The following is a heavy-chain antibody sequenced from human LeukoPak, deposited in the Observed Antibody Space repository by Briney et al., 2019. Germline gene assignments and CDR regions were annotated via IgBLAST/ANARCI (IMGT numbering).Heavy chain of an antibody. J-gene: IGHJ4*02. CDR1: GFTFSSYA. Sequence: GGSLRLSRAASGFTFSSYAMSWVRQAPGKGLEWVSAISGSGGSTYYADSVKGRFTISRDNSKNTLHLQMNSLRAEDTAIYYCAKQAYDSPRTDFDYWGQGTLVTVSS. D-gene: IGHD3-22*01. V-gene: IGHV3-23*01. CDR3: AKQAYDSPRTDFDY. CDR2: ISGSGGST.